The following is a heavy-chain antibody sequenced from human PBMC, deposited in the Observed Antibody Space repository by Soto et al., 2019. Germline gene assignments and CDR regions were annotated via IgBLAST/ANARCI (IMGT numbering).Heavy chain of an antibody. CDR2: INPSGGST. CDR1: GYTFTSYY. D-gene: IGHD3-22*01. J-gene: IGHJ4*02. CDR3: ARDRDSSGSLSGY. Sequence: GASVKVSCKASGYTFTSYYMHWVRQAPGQGLEWMGIINPSGGSTSYAQKFQGRVTMTRDTSTSTAYMELRSLGSDDTAVYYCARDRDSSGSLSGYWGQGTLVTVSS. V-gene: IGHV1-46*01.